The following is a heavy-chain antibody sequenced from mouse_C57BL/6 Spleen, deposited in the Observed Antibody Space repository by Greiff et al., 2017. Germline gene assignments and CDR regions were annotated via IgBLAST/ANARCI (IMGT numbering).Heavy chain of an antibody. V-gene: IGHV1-9*01. J-gene: IGHJ1*03. Sequence: QVQLKESGAELMKPGASVKLSCKATGYTFPGYWIEWVKQRPGHGLEWIGVILPGSGSTNYNEKFKGKATFTADTSSNTAYMQLSSLTTEDSAIYYCARGGTWYFDVWGTGTTVTVSS. CDR1: GYTFPGYW. D-gene: IGHD3-3*01. CDR2: ILPGSGST. CDR3: ARGGTWYFDV.